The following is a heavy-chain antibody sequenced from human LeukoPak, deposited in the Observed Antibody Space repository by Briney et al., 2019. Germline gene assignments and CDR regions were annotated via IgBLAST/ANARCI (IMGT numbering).Heavy chain of an antibody. CDR3: ASASERFLEWLLFPPDY. D-gene: IGHD3-3*01. J-gene: IGHJ4*02. CDR1: GFTFSSYG. CDR2: IWYDGSNK. V-gene: IGHV3-33*01. Sequence: PGRSLRLSCAASGFTFSSYGMHWVRQAPGKGLEWVAVIWYDGSNKYYADSVKGRFTISRDNSKNTLYLQMNSLRAEDTAVYYCASASERFLEWLLFPPDYWGQGTLVTVSP.